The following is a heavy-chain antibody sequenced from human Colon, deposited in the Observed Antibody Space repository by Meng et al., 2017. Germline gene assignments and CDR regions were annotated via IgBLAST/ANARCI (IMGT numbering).Heavy chain of an antibody. D-gene: IGHD2-21*02. J-gene: IGHJ5*02. Sequence: QVQLQESGPGLVKPSETLSLICTVSGGSLSSNFWSWLRQSPGKGLEWIGWVSYRETTNYNPSLKSRVTISADKSKSQFSLKLNSVTAADTAVYYCARVNGDFDEAWFDPWGQGTLVTVSS. V-gene: IGHV4-59*01. CDR2: VSYRETT. CDR3: ARVNGDFDEAWFDP. CDR1: GGSLSSNF.